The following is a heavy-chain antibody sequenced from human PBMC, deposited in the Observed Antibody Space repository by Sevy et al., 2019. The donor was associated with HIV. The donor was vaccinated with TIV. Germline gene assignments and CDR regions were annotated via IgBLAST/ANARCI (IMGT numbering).Heavy chain of an antibody. CDR1: GFTFSKYS. D-gene: IGHD2-8*01. CDR2: LSFGCGEI. J-gene: IGHJ4*02. V-gene: IGHV3-23*01. Sequence: GGSLRLSWAASGFTFSKYSMRWVRQPPGKGLEWVSTLSFGCGEINYADSVKGRFTISRDNSKSSVYLQMNNLRPEDTAVYYCAREGCTKPHDYWGQGTLVTVSS. CDR3: AREGCTKPHDY.